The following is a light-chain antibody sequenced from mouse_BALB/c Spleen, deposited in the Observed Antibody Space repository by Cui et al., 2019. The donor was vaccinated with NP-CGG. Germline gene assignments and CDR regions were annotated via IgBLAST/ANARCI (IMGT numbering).Light chain of an antibody. CDR3: ALWYSNHWM. V-gene: IGLV1*01. Sequence: QAVVTQESALTTSPGETVTLTCRSSTGAVTTNNYANWVQEKPDHLFTGLIGGTNNRPPGVPARFSGSLIGDKAALTITGAQTEDEAIYFCALWYSNHWMFGGGTKPTVL. J-gene: IGLJ1*01. CDR1: TGAVTTNNY. CDR2: GTN.